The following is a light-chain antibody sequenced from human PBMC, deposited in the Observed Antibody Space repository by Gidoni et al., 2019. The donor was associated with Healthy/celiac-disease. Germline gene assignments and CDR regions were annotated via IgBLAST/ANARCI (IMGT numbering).Light chain of an antibody. CDR1: QSASSSY. J-gene: IGKJ4*01. CDR2: EAS. CDR3: QQYGSSPLT. V-gene: IGKV3D-20*01. Sequence: EIVLTQSPATLSLSPGERATLSCGASQSASSSYLAWYKQKPGLAPRLLIYEASSRATGIPDRFSGRGSGTDFTLTISRLEPEDFAVYYCQQYGSSPLTFGGGTKVEIK.